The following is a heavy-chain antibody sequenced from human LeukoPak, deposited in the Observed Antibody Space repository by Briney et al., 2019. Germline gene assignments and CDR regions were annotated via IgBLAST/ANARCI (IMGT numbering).Heavy chain of an antibody. CDR3: ARDSAGNDY. V-gene: IGHV3-7*01. CDR1: GFTFSTYW. CDR2: IKQDGSEK. D-gene: IGHD6-13*01. J-gene: IGHJ4*02. Sequence: GGSLRLSCAASGFTFSTYWMSWVRQAPGKGLELVANIKQDGSEKYYVDSVKGRFTISRDNAKNSLYLQMNSLRAEDTAMYYCARDSAGNDYWGQGTLVTVPS.